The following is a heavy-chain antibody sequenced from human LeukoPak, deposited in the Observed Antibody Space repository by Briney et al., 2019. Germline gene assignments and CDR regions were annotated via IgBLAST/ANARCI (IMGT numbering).Heavy chain of an antibody. CDR2: IRSSGNAI. Sequence: GGSLRLSFAASGFTFSNYSMNWVRQAPGKGLEWVSYIRSSGNAIYYADSVKGRFTISRDNAKNSLYLQMSSLRVEDTAIYYCARMSGSSGRGYWGQGTLVTVSS. CDR1: GFTFSNYS. J-gene: IGHJ4*02. D-gene: IGHD1-26*01. V-gene: IGHV3-48*04. CDR3: ARMSGSSGRGY.